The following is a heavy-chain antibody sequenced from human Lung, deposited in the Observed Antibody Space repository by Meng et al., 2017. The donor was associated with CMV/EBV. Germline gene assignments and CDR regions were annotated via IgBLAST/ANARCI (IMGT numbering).Heavy chain of an antibody. J-gene: IGHJ6*02. Sequence: SETLSLTXTVSGGSISSYYWSWIRQPPGKGLEWIGYIYYSGSTNYNPSLKSRVTISVDTSKNQFSLKLSSVTAADTAVYYCASVTGSSDSSGYYYYYGMGVWGQGTTVTVSS. D-gene: IGHD3-22*01. CDR1: GGSISSYY. V-gene: IGHV4-59*01. CDR3: ASVTGSSDSSGYYYYYGMGV. CDR2: IYYSGST.